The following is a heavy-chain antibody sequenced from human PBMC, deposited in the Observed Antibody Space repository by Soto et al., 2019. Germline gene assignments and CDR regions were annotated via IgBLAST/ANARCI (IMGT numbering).Heavy chain of an antibody. CDR3: ARGVADMTTTPAVWYFDL. CDR1: AGTFSTSA. Sequence: QVQLVQSGAEVEKPGSSVSVSCKSSAGTFSTSAIGWVRQAPGQGLEWTGGIIPFFGTANYAQKFQDRVTITADKSTSTDYTVLKCLTPNHTAIPSCARGVADMTTTPAVWYFDLWGPGTLVNVAS. J-gene: IGHJ2*01. D-gene: IGHD4-4*01. V-gene: IGHV1-69*06. CDR2: IIPFFGTA.